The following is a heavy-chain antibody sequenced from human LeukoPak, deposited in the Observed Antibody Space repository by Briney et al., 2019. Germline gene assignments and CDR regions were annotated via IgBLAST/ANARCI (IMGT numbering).Heavy chain of an antibody. V-gene: IGHV4-30-4*07. D-gene: IGHD3-9*01. CDR3: ARGRKLYYDILTAPTDFDY. CDR1: GGSIRSGAYS. CDR2: IYYSGST. Sequence: NPSQTLSLTCTVSGGSIRSGAYSWSWIRQPPGKGLEWIGYIYYSGSTYYNPSLKTRVSISLDTSKNQISLKLSSVTAADTAVYYCARGRKLYYDILTAPTDFDYWGQGTLVTVSS. J-gene: IGHJ4*02.